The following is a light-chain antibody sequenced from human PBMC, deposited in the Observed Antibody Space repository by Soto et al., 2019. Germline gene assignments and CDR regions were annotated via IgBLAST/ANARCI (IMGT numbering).Light chain of an antibody. V-gene: IGKV3D-15*02. CDR2: HAS. Sequence: ERVVSRSRSTLPVSPGERATLSCRTSQSVNSHLAWYQQKPGQAPRLLVYHASTRAAGIPARFSGSGSGTEFTLTISRLEPEDFAVYYCQQYGSSPITFGQGTLLENK. J-gene: IGKJ5*01. CDR1: QSVNSH. CDR3: QQYGSSPIT.